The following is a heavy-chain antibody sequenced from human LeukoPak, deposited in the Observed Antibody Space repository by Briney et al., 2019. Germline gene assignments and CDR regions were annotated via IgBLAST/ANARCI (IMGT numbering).Heavy chain of an antibody. CDR3: ARYCGGGNCYTGLDS. Sequence: PGRSLRLSCAASGFSFNTFGMHWVRQAPGKGLERVALIWYDGSNKHYVGSVRGRFTISRDNSKNTLYLQMDSLRAEDRAVYYCARYCGGGNCYTGLDSWGQGTLVTVSS. CDR1: GFSFNTFG. D-gene: IGHD2-15*01. J-gene: IGHJ4*02. CDR2: IWYDGSNK. V-gene: IGHV3-33*01.